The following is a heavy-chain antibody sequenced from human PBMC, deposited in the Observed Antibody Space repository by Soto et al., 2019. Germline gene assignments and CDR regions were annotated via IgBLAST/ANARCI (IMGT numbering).Heavy chain of an antibody. CDR1: GYTFSDYY. CDR2: INPNNGGT. J-gene: IGHJ4*02. V-gene: IGHV1-2*02. CDR3: SRGDFYGSGSNYRDY. Sequence: QVQLVQSGAEVKKPGASVKVSCKASGYTFSDYYMHWVRQAPGQGLEWMGWINPNNGGTNYAQKCQGRVTMIMDPSVSTVYMELNSLRSDHTAEYYCSRGDFYGSGSNYRDYLGQGTLVTVSS. D-gene: IGHD3-10*01.